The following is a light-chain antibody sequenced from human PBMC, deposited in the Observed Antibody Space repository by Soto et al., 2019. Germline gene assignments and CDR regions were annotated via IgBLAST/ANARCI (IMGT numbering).Light chain of an antibody. Sequence: DIQMTQSPSTLSASVGDRVTITCRASQSISSWLAWYQQKPGKAPKLLIYRASSLESGVPSRFSGSGSGTEFTLNISGLQPDDFATYYCQQYNTYLWTFGQGTKVEIK. V-gene: IGKV1-5*03. CDR3: QQYNTYLWT. J-gene: IGKJ1*01. CDR2: RAS. CDR1: QSISSW.